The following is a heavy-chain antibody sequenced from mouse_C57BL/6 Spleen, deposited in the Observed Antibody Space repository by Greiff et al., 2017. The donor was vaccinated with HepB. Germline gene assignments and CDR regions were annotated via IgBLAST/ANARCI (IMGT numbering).Heavy chain of an antibody. CDR2: IYPGEGDT. V-gene: IGHV1-82*01. CDR3: AGWEEAQAFDY. J-gene: IGHJ2*01. CDR1: GYAFSSSW. Sequence: VQLQQSGPELVKPGASVKISCKASGYAFSSSWMNWVKQRPGKGLEWIGRIYPGEGDTNYNGKFKGKATLTADKSSSTAYMQLSSLTSEDSAVYCCAGWEEAQAFDYWGQGTTLTVSS. D-gene: IGHD3-2*02.